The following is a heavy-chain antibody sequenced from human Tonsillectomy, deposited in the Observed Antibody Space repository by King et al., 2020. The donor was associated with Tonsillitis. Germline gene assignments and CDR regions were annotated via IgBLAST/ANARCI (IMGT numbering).Heavy chain of an antibody. J-gene: IGHJ4*02. D-gene: IGHD3-22*01. Sequence: QLQLQESGPGLVKPSETLSLTCTVSGGSISSSSYFWGWIRQPPGKGLEWIGSIYYSGSTYYNPSLKSRVTISVDTSKNQFSLKLSSVTAADTAVYYCARTYYYDNNYPYYFDYWGQGTLVTVSS. CDR1: GGSISSSSYF. CDR3: ARTYYYDNNYPYYFDY. CDR2: IYYSGST. V-gene: IGHV4-39*07.